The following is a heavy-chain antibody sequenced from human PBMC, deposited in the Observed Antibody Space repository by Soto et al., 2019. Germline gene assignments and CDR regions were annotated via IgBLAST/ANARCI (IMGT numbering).Heavy chain of an antibody. CDR2: INHSGST. Sequence: SETLSLTCAVYGGSFSGYYWSWIRQPPGKGLEWIGEINHSGSTYYNPSLKSRVTISVDTSKNQFSLKLSSVTAADTAVYYCRHDHYGMDVWGQGTTVTVSS. V-gene: IGHV4-34*09. CDR3: RHDHYGMDV. CDR1: GGSFSGYY. J-gene: IGHJ6*02.